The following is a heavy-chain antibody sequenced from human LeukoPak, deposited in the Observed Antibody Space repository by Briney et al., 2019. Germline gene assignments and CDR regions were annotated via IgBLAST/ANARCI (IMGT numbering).Heavy chain of an antibody. Sequence: PSETLSLTCTVSGGSISSSSYYWGWIRQPPGKGLEWIGSIYYSGSTYYNPSLKSRVTISVDTSKNQFSLKLSSVTAADTAVYYCARRGAAGTSPHYNWFDPWGQGTLVTVSS. CDR1: GGSISSSSYY. CDR3: ARRGAAGTSPHYNWFDP. J-gene: IGHJ5*02. D-gene: IGHD6-13*01. CDR2: IYYSGST. V-gene: IGHV4-39*07.